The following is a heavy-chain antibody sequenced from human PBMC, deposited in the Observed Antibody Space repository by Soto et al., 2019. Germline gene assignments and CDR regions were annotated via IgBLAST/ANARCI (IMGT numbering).Heavy chain of an antibody. Sequence: SETLSLTCAVYGGSFSGYYWSWIRQHPGKGLEWIGEINHSGSTNYNPSLKSRVSISVDTSKNQFSLKLSSVTAADTAVYYCARGQLWFGELLPFFDYWGQGTLVTVSS. V-gene: IGHV4-34*01. J-gene: IGHJ4*02. CDR3: ARGQLWFGELLPFFDY. CDR1: GGSFSGYY. CDR2: INHSGST. D-gene: IGHD3-10*01.